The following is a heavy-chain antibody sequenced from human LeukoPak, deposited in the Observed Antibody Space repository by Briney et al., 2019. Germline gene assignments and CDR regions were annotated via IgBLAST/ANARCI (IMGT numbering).Heavy chain of an antibody. Sequence: ASVKVSCKASGYSFTSYGISWVRQAPGQGLEWMGWISAYNGNTNYAQKLQGRVTMTTDTSTSTAYMELRSLRSDDTAVYYCARDEGYCSSNSCYLRAFDIWGQGTMVTVSS. V-gene: IGHV1-18*01. CDR1: GYSFTSYG. D-gene: IGHD2-2*01. CDR3: ARDEGYCSSNSCYLRAFDI. CDR2: ISAYNGNT. J-gene: IGHJ3*02.